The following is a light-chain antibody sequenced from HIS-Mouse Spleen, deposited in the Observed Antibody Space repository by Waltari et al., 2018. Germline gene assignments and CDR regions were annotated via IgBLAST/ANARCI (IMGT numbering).Light chain of an antibody. Sequence: DIVMTQTPLSLSVTPGQPASIPCKSSQGLLHSDGKTYLYWYLQKPAQSTQLLIYEVSSRFSGGPDRFSGSGSGTDFTITISSLEPEDFAVYYCQQRSNWLTFGGGTKVEIK. CDR3: QQRSNWLT. J-gene: IGKJ4*01. V-gene: IGKV2-29*01. CDR1: QGLLHSDGKTY. CDR2: EVS.